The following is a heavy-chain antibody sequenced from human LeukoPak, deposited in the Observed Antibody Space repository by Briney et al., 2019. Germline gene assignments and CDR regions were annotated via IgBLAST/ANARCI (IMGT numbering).Heavy chain of an antibody. V-gene: IGHV2-5*02. Sequence: ESGPTLVKPTQTLTLTCTFSGFSLSTSGVGVGWIRRPPGKALEWLALIYWDDDKRYSPSLKSRLTITKDTSKNQVVLTMTNMDPVDTATYYCAHRLDRDGYNLGAFDIWGQGTMVTVSS. D-gene: IGHD5-24*01. CDR3: AHRLDRDGYNLGAFDI. CDR2: IYWDDDK. CDR1: GFSLSTSGVG. J-gene: IGHJ3*02.